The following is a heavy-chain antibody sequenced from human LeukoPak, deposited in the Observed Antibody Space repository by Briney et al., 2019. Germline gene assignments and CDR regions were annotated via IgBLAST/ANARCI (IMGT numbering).Heavy chain of an antibody. J-gene: IGHJ4*02. CDR1: GFTFSSYG. Sequence: PGGSPRLSCAASGFTFSSYGMHWVRQAPGKGLEWVAVISYDGSNKYYADSVKGRFTISRDNSKNTLYLQMNSLRAEDTAVYYCAKDAYSGSYATPDYWGQGTLVTVSS. CDR3: AKDAYSGSYATPDY. D-gene: IGHD1-26*01. CDR2: ISYDGSNK. V-gene: IGHV3-30*18.